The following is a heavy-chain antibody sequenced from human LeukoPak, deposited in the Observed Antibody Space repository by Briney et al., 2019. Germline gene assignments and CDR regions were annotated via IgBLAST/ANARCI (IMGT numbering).Heavy chain of an antibody. CDR1: GFTFSTFA. CDR3: ARDGAAPDFYYYFMDV. CDR2: ISSGTSYI. J-gene: IGHJ6*03. Sequence: GGSLRLSCVASGFTFSTFAMIWVRQPPGKGLEWVSSISSGTSYIYYADSVKGRFTISRDNAKNSLYLQMNSLRAEDTAVYYCARDGAAPDFYYYFMDVWGKGTTVTVSS. V-gene: IGHV3-21*01. D-gene: IGHD6-6*01.